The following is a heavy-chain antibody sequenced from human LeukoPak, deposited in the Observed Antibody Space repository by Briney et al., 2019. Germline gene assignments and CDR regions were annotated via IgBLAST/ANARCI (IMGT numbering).Heavy chain of an antibody. CDR3: ARTGARITMRHFDY. V-gene: IGHV3-11*01. CDR2: ISSSSSTI. CDR1: GFTFSDYY. Sequence: GGSLRLSCAASGFTFSDYYMSWIRQAPGKGLEWVSYISSSSSTIYYADSVKGRFTISRDNAKNSLYLQMNSLRAEDTAVYYCARTGARITMRHFDYWGQGTLVTVSS. J-gene: IGHJ4*02. D-gene: IGHD3-22*01.